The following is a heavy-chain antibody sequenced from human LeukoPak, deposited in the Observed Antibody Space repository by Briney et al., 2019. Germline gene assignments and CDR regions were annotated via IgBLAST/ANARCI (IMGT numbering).Heavy chain of an antibody. V-gene: IGHV3-33*08. CDR2: IWYDGSNK. D-gene: IGHD6-19*01. J-gene: IGHJ6*02. CDR3: AREDSGWYYYYYGMDV. CDR1: GFTFSSYA. Sequence: PGGSLRLSCAASGFTFSSYAMHWVRQTPGKGLEWVAVIWYDGSNKYYADSVKGRFTISRDNSKNTLYLQMNSLRAEDTAVYYCAREDSGWYYYYYGMDVWGQGTTVTVSS.